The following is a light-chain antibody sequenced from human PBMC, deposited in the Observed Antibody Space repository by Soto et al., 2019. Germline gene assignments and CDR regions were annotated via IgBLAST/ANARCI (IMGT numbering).Light chain of an antibody. CDR3: LQNHNYPRT. CDR2: GAS. Sequence: AIQMTQSPFSLSASVGDRVTITCRASQDISDDVGWYQQTPGKAPKLLISGASRLQSGVPSRFSGSGSGAAFTLTITSLRPEDSATYYCLQNHNYPRTFGQGTKVEI. V-gene: IGKV1-6*01. CDR1: QDISDD. J-gene: IGKJ1*01.